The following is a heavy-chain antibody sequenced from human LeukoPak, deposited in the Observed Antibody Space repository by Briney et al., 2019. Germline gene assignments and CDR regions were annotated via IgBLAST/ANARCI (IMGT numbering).Heavy chain of an antibody. J-gene: IGHJ6*02. D-gene: IGHD3-22*01. CDR2: ISYDGSNK. CDR3: ARDPTYYDSSGYHEYGMDV. Sequence: GGSLRLSCAASGFTFSSYAMHWVRQAPGKGLEWVAVISYDGSNKYYADSVKGRFTISRDNSKNTLYLQMNRLRAEDTAVYYCARDPTYYDSSGYHEYGMDVWGQGTTVTVSS. CDR1: GFTFSSYA. V-gene: IGHV3-30-3*01.